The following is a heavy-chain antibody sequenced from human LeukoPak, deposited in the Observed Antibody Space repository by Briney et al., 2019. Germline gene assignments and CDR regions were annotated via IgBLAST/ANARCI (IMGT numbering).Heavy chain of an antibody. CDR3: AKVEPKLLLVYYYYGMDV. D-gene: IGHD2-15*01. J-gene: IGHJ6*02. V-gene: IGHV3-30*18. Sequence: PGGSLRLSCAASGFTFSSYGMHWVRQAPGKGLEWVAVISYDGSNKYYADSVKGRFTISRDNSKNTLYLQMNSLRAEDTAVYYCAKVEPKLLLVYYYYGMDVWGQGTTVTVSS. CDR2: ISYDGSNK. CDR1: GFTFSSYG.